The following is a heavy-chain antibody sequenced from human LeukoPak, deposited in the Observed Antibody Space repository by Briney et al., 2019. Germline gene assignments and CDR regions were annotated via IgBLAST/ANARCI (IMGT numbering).Heavy chain of an antibody. CDR3: ATSPVDILTGYYIDY. V-gene: IGHV1-2*02. CDR1: GYTFTGFY. Sequence: ASVKVSCKASGYTFTGFYMHWVRQAPGQGLEWMGWINPNSGGTNYAQKFQGRVTMTRDTSISTAYMELNRLRSDDTAVYYCATSPVDILTGYYIDYWGQGTLVTVSS. CDR2: INPNSGGT. J-gene: IGHJ4*02. D-gene: IGHD3-9*01.